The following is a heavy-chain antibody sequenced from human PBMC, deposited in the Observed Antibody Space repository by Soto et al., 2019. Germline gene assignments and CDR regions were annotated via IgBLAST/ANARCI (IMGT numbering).Heavy chain of an antibody. CDR1: GGSISSGGYY. J-gene: IGHJ6*02. D-gene: IGHD5-12*01. CDR3: ARDSPNRRDGYILDYYGMNV. Sequence: QVQLQESGPGLVKPSQTLSLTCTVSGGSISSGGYYWSWIRQHPGKGLEWIGYIYYSGSTYYNPSLKSRVTISVDTSKNQFSLKLSSVTAADTAVYYCARDSPNRRDGYILDYYGMNVWGQGTTVTVSS. V-gene: IGHV4-31*03. CDR2: IYYSGST.